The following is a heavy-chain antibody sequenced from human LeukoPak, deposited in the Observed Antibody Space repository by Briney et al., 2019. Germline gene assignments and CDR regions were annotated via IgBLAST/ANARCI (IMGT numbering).Heavy chain of an antibody. J-gene: IGHJ4*02. CDR2: TYYRSKWYN. D-gene: IGHD6-19*01. CDR3: ARGAYGSVWR. V-gene: IGHV6-1*01. Sequence: SQTLSLTCAISGDSVSSYSAAWHWIRQSPSRGLEWLGRTYYRSKWYNDYAESVKSRMTIKPDTSKNQFSLQLSSVTPEDTAVYYCARGAYGSVWRWGQGTLVTVSS. CDR1: GDSVSSYSAA.